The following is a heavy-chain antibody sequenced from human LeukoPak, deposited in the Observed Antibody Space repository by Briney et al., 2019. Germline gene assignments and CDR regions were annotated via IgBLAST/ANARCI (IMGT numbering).Heavy chain of an antibody. J-gene: IGHJ3*02. CDR3: ARLEMATIRAFDI. Sequence: SETLSLTCTVSGGSISGSTYYGAWIRQPPGKELEWIGYIYYSGSTNYNPPLKSRVTISVDTSKNQFSLKLSSVTAADTAVYYCARLEMATIRAFDIWGQGTMVTVSS. CDR2: IYYSGST. V-gene: IGHV4-61*05. CDR1: GGSISGSTYY. D-gene: IGHD5-24*01.